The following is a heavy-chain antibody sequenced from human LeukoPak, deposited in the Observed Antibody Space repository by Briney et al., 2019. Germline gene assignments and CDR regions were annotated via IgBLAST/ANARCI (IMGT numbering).Heavy chain of an antibody. D-gene: IGHD6-19*01. V-gene: IGHV3-30*02. CDR2: IWYGGSNK. CDR1: GFTFSSNG. Sequence: PGGSLRPSCAASGFTFSSNGMHWVRQAPGKGLEWVAVIWYGGSNKYYADSVKGRFTISRDNSKNTLYLQMNSLRPEDTAVYYCAKDRAIAVAAKVVDYWGQGTLVTVSS. CDR3: AKDRAIAVAAKVVDY. J-gene: IGHJ4*02.